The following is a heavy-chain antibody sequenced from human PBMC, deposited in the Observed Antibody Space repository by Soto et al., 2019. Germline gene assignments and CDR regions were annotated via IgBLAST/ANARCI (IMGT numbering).Heavy chain of an antibody. J-gene: IGHJ3*02. D-gene: IGHD3-16*02. CDR1: GGFISSSNYY. V-gene: IGHV4-39*01. Sequence: QLQLQESGPGLVKPSETLSLTCTVSGGFISSSNYYWGWIRQPPGKGLEWIATISYRGSTNYNPSLRSRVTISVDTSKNQFSLILSSVTAADTAVYYFARQSYTNTWSASRSRYPYDGFDIWGQGTMVTVSS. CDR3: ARQSYTNTWSASRSRYPYDGFDI. CDR2: ISYRGST.